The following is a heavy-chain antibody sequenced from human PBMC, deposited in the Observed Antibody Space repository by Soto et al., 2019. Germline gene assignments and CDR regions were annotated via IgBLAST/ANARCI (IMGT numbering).Heavy chain of an antibody. V-gene: IGHV3-74*01. CDR3: ARDPFQSGDI. D-gene: IGHD3-3*02. CDR2: INSDGTIT. Sequence: PGGSLRLSCTASGFTFSNYWMHWVRQGPGEGLVWVSRINSDGTITNHADSVKGRFTISRDNAKNTLYLQMNSLRAEDTAVYYCARDPFQSGDIWCQGTMVTVSS. J-gene: IGHJ3*02. CDR1: GFTFSNYW.